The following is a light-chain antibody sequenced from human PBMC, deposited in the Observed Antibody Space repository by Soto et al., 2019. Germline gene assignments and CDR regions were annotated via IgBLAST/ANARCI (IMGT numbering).Light chain of an antibody. Sequence: QSVLTQSPSASGTPGQRVSISCSGSSSNIGNNYVYWYHQLPGTAPKLIIYNNRQRPSGVPDRFSGSKAGTSASLAISGLRSEDEGDYYCSAWDDTLRGRAFGGGTKVTVL. V-gene: IGLV1-47*01. CDR1: SSNIGNNY. CDR3: SAWDDTLRGRA. CDR2: NNR. J-gene: IGLJ2*01.